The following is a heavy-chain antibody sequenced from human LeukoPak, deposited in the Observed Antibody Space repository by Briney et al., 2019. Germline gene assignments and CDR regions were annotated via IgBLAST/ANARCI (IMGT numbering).Heavy chain of an antibody. V-gene: IGHV4-34*01. Sequence: SETLSLTCAVYGGSFSGCYWSWIRQPPGKGLEWIGEINHRGSTNYNPSLKSRVTISVDTSKNQFSLKLSSVTAADTAVYYCARGPYDYVWGSYRYTSFAFDYWGQGTLVTVSS. CDR1: GGSFSGCY. CDR3: ARGPYDYVWGSYRYTSFAFDY. D-gene: IGHD3-16*02. J-gene: IGHJ4*02. CDR2: INHRGST.